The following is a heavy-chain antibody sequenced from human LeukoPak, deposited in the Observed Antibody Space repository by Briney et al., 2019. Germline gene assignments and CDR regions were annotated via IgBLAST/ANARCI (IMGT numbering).Heavy chain of an antibody. Sequence: PSETLSLTCTVSGGSINSGSYYWTWIRQPAGKALEWIGRIYTSGTTKYNPSLKSRVTISVDTSKNQFSLKLSSVTAADTAMYYCARLPGGAAAGTGFDSWGQGTLVTVSS. CDR3: ARLPGGAAAGTGFDS. CDR2: IYTSGTT. V-gene: IGHV4-61*02. CDR1: GGSINSGSYY. J-gene: IGHJ4*02. D-gene: IGHD6-13*01.